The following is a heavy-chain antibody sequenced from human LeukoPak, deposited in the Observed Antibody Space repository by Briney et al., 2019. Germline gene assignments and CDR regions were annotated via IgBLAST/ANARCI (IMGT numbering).Heavy chain of an antibody. Sequence: ASVTVSCKASGYTFTSYDINRVRQAPGQGLEWMGWMNPNSGNTAYAQKFQGRVTITSNASISTAYMELSSLRSEDTAVYYCARGRSMWYYDSSGYYTTSSEYNWFDPWGQGTLVTVSS. V-gene: IGHV1-8*03. CDR3: ARGRSMWYYDSSGYYTTSSEYNWFDP. J-gene: IGHJ5*02. D-gene: IGHD3-22*01. CDR2: MNPNSGNT. CDR1: GYTFTSYD.